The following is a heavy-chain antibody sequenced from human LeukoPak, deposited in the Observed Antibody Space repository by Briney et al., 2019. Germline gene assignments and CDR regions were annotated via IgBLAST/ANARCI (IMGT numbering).Heavy chain of an antibody. CDR3: AKDGRPYCSGGSCYTFDY. Sequence: PGGSLRLSCAASGFTFSSYAMSWVRQAPGKGLEWVSVISGSGGTTYYADSVKGRFTISRDSCKNTVYLQMNSLRAEDTAVYYCAKDGRPYCSGGSCYTFDYWGQGTLVTVSS. D-gene: IGHD2-15*01. CDR2: ISGSGGTT. CDR1: GFTFSSYA. V-gene: IGHV3-23*01. J-gene: IGHJ4*02.